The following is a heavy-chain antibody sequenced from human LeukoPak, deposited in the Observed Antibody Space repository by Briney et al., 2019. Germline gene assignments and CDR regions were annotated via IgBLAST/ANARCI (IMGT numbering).Heavy chain of an antibody. CDR2: INPNSGGT. J-gene: IGHJ3*02. CDR3: ARDDVIAAAAYDAFDM. V-gene: IGHV1-2*02. D-gene: IGHD6-13*01. Sequence: ASVKVSCKASGYTFTGYYMHWVRQAPGQGLEWMGWINPNSGGTNYAQKFQGRVTMTRDTSISTAYMELSRLTSDDTAVYYCARDDVIAAAAYDAFDMWGQGKMVTVSS. CDR1: GYTFTGYY.